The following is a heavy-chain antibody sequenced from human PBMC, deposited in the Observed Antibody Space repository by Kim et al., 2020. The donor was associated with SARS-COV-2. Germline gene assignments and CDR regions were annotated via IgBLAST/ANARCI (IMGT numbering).Heavy chain of an antibody. Sequence: SETLSLTCTVSGGSISSYYWSWIRQPPGKGLEWIGYIYYSGSTNYNPSLKSRVTISVDTSKNQFSLKLSSVTAADTAVYYCARGGAYDYIWGSSPVDYWGQGTLVTVSS. V-gene: IGHV4-59*13. CDR2: IYYSGST. D-gene: IGHD3-16*01. J-gene: IGHJ4*02. CDR1: GGSISSYY. CDR3: ARGGAYDYIWGSSPVDY.